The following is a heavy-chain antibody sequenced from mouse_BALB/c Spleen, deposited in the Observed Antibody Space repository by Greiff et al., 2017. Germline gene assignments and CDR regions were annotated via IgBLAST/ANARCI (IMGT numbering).Heavy chain of an antibody. D-gene: IGHD2-3*01. CDR3: ARAIYDGLFAY. CDR2: ISSGGST. J-gene: IGHJ3*01. V-gene: IGHV5-6-5*01. Sequence: EVKLQESGGGLVKPGGSLKLSCAASGFTFSSYAMSWVRQTPEKRLEWVASISSGGSTYYPDSVKGRFTISRDNARNILYLQMSSLRSEDTAMYYCARAIYDGLFAYWGQGTLVTVSA. CDR1: GFTFSSYA.